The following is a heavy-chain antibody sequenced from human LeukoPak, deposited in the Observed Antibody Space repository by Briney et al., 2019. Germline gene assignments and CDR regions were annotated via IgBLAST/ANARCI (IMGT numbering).Heavy chain of an antibody. J-gene: IGHJ5*02. CDR2: IYPGDSYT. V-gene: IGHV5-51*01. D-gene: IGHD3/OR15-3a*01. CDR3: ARLGLGAGYNWFDP. CDR1: GYSFTSHW. Sequence: GESIEISCKGSGYSFTSHWIGWVRQVPGKGLEWMGIIYPGDSYTRYSPSFQGQVTISADKSISTAYLQWSSLKASDTATYYCARLGLGAGYNWFDPWGQATLVTVSS.